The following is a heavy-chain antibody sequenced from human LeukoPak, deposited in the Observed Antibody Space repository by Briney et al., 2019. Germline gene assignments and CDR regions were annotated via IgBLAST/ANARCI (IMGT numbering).Heavy chain of an antibody. V-gene: IGHV4-59*01. D-gene: IGHD3-3*01. J-gene: IGHJ5*02. CDR2: IYYSGST. CDR3: ARGVSDDFWSGYPNWFDP. CDR1: GGSISSYY. Sequence: SSETLSLTCTVYGGSISSYYWSWIRQPPGKGLEWIGYIYYSGSTNYNPSLKSRVTISVDTSKNQFSLKLSSVTAADTAVYYCARGVSDDFWSGYPNWFDPWGQGTLVTVSS.